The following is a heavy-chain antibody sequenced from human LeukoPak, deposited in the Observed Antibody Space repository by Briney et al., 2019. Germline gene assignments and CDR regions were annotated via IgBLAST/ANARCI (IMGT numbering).Heavy chain of an antibody. J-gene: IGHJ4*02. Sequence: SETLSLTCAVYGGSFSGYYWSWIRQPPGKGLEWIGEINHSGSTNYNPSLKSRVTISVDTSKNQFSLKLSSVTAADTAVYYCARHRRTGATPFDYWGQGTLVTVSS. CDR1: GGSFSGYY. CDR3: ARHRRTGATPFDY. CDR2: INHSGST. V-gene: IGHV4-34*01. D-gene: IGHD1-26*01.